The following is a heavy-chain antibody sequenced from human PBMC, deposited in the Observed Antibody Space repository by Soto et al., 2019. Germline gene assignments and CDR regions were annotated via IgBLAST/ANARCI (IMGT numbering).Heavy chain of an antibody. CDR3: AKQRGSGWSSYYFDY. J-gene: IGHJ4*02. CDR1: GYTFTSYA. V-gene: IGHV1-3*01. D-gene: IGHD6-19*01. CDR2: FNAGNGNT. Sequence: QVQLVQSGAEVKKPGASVKVSCKASGYTFTSYAMHWVRQAPGQRLEWMGWFNAGNGNTKYSQKFQGRVTITRDTSASTAYMELSSLRSEDTAVYYCAKQRGSGWSSYYFDYWGQGTLVTVSS.